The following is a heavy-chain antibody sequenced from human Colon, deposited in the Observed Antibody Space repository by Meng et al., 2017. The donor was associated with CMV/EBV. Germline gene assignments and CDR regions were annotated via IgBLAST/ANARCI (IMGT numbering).Heavy chain of an antibody. CDR3: AGDRGS. D-gene: IGHD3-10*01. CDR2: IIPIVGIP. V-gene: IGHV1-69*04. J-gene: IGHJ5*02. CDR1: GGTSTGYP. Sequence: QDQPVQSGAEVRKPGSSVKVSCTNTGGTSTGYPINWVRQAPGQGLEXMGRIIPIVGIPVYAQKFLGRVTISADRSTNTAYMEMSSLRSDDTAVYYCAGDRGSWGQGTLVTVSS.